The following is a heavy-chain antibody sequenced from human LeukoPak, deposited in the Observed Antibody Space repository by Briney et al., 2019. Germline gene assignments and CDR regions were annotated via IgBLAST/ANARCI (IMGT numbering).Heavy chain of an antibody. V-gene: IGHV4-61*02. CDR1: GGSITSGSYF. D-gene: IGHD1-26*01. Sequence: SETLSLTCTVSGGSITSGSYFWTWIRQPAGKGLEWLGRMQTNGNTNYNPSLKSRIAISIDTSKNQFSLQLSSVTAADTAVYYCARGLSNAWEVQAYWGQGTLVTVSS. J-gene: IGHJ4*02. CDR2: MQTNGNT. CDR3: ARGLSNAWEVQAY.